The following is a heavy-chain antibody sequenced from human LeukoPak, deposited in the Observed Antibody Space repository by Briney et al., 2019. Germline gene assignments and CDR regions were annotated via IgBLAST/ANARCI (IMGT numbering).Heavy chain of an antibody. CDR2: IYYSGST. CDR3: GGGNCSGGSCYSFDY. D-gene: IGHD2-15*01. J-gene: IGHJ4*02. V-gene: IGHV4-59*01. Sequence: SETLSLTCTVSGGSISSYYWSWIRQPPGKGLEWIGYIYYSGSTNYNPSLKSRVTISVDTSKNQFSPKLSSVTAADTAVYYCGGGNCSGGSCYSFDYWGQGTLVTVSS. CDR1: GGSISSYY.